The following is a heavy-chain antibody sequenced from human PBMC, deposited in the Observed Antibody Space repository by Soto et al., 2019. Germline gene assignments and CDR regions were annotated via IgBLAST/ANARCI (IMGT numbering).Heavy chain of an antibody. CDR2: ISYDGSNK. D-gene: IGHD3-3*01. V-gene: IGHV3-30-3*01. CDR3: ARDYDFWSGYYNLGRYYYYGMDV. CDR1: GFTFSSDA. J-gene: IGHJ6*02. Sequence: GGSLRLSCAASGFTFSSDAMHWVRQAPGKGLEWVAVISYDGSNKYYADSVKGRFTISRDNSKNTLYLQMNSLRAEDTAVYYCARDYDFWSGYYNLGRYYYYGMDVWGQGTTVTVS.